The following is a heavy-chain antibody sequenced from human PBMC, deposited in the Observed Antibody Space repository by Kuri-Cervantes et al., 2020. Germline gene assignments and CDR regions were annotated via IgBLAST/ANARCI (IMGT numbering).Heavy chain of an antibody. CDR2: ITGSSGTL. Sequence: GESLKISCAASGFTFRNYGMNWVRQAPGKGLEWVSYITGSSGTLYYADSVKGRFTISRDNAKNSLYLQMNSLRAEDTAVYYCARDHPIPSRRYSYGRLDYWGQGTLVTVSS. CDR1: GFTFRNYG. V-gene: IGHV3-48*01. D-gene: IGHD5-18*01. CDR3: ARDHPIPSRRYSYGRLDY. J-gene: IGHJ4*02.